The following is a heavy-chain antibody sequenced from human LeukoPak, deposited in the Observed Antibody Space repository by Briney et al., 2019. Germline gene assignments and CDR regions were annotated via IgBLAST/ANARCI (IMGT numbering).Heavy chain of an antibody. V-gene: IGHV1-69*02. CDR1: GGTFSSYT. CDR3: ASTVLGLLLHNWFDP. Sequence: ASVKVSCKASGGTFSSYTISWVRQAPGQGLEWMGRIIPILGIANYAQKFQGRVTITADKSTSTAYMELSSLRSEDTAVYYCASTVLGLLLHNWFDPWGQGTLVIVSS. D-gene: IGHD2-15*01. J-gene: IGHJ5*02. CDR2: IIPILGIA.